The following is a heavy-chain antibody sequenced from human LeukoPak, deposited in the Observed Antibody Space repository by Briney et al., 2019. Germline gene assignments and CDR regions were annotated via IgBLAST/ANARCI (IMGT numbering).Heavy chain of an antibody. Sequence: ASVKVSCKASGYTFIGYYMHWVRQAPGQGLEWMGWINPNSGGTNYAQKFQGWVTMTRDTSISTAYMELSRLRSDDTAVYYCARAKAAAGINWFDPWGQGTLVTVSS. CDR3: ARAKAAAGINWFDP. J-gene: IGHJ5*02. V-gene: IGHV1-2*04. CDR2: INPNSGGT. D-gene: IGHD6-13*01. CDR1: GYTFIGYY.